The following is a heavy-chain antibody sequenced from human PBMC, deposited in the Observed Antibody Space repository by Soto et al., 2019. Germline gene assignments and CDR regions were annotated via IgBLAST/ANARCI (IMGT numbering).Heavy chain of an antibody. Sequence: QVQLVQSGAEVKKPGASVKVSCKASGYTFTSYYMHWVRQAPGQGLEWMGIINPSGGSTRYAQKFQGRVTMTRDTSTSTVYMELSSLRSEDTAVYYCARGHRDSSSWSNDYWYFDLWGRGTLVTVSS. V-gene: IGHV1-46*01. CDR1: GYTFTSYY. D-gene: IGHD6-13*01. J-gene: IGHJ2*01. CDR3: ARGHRDSSSWSNDYWYFDL. CDR2: INPSGGST.